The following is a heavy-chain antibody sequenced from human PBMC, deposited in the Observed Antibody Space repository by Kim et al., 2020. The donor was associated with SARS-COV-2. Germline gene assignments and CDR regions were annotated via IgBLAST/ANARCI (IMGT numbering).Heavy chain of an antibody. Sequence: ANYAQKFQGRVTITADESTSTAYMELSSLRSEDTAVYYCARSRHSSCMDVWGQGTTVTVSS. CDR3: ARSRHSSCMDV. V-gene: IGHV1-69*01. D-gene: IGHD6-13*01. CDR2: A. J-gene: IGHJ6*02.